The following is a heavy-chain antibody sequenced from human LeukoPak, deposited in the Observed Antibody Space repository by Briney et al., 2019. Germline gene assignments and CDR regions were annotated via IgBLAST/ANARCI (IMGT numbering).Heavy chain of an antibody. CDR3: AKDGTAAGTYWYYYYYYMDV. CDR1: GFTFSSYA. D-gene: IGHD6-13*01. J-gene: IGHJ6*03. CDR2: ISGSGGST. V-gene: IGHV3-23*01. Sequence: GGSLRLPCAASGFTFSSYAMSWVRQAPGKGLEWVSAISGSGGSTYYADSVKGRFTISRDNSKNTLYLQMNSLRAEDTAVYYCAKDGTAAGTYWYYYYYYMDVWGKGTTVTVSS.